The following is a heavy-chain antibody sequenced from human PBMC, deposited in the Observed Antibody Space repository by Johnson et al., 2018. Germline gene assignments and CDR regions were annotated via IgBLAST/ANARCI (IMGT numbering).Heavy chain of an antibody. CDR3: ASEMGIIRANHYYYGMDV. Sequence: VQLVESGGGVVQPGRSLRLSCAASGFTFRNYGMYWVRQAPGKGLEWVAVISYDGSNKYYADSVKGRFTISRDNSKNTLYLQMKGRQAEETAVYYCASEMGIIRANHYYYGMDVWGQGTTVTVSS. D-gene: IGHD3-3*01. V-gene: IGHV3-30*03. CDR1: GFTFRNYG. CDR2: ISYDGSNK. J-gene: IGHJ6*02.